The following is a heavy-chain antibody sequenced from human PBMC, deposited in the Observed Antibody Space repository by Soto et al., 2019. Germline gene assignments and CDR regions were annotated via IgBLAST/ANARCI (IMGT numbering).Heavy chain of an antibody. CDR3: ARDGLSSSWTDFDY. J-gene: IGHJ4*02. D-gene: IGHD6-13*01. CDR1: GFTFSSYN. CDR2: ISNSGGSI. Sequence: GGSLRLSCAASGFTFSSYNMNWVRQAPGKGLEWVSYISNSGGSIYYGDSVKGRFTISRDNAKNSLYLQMNSLRAEDTAIYYCARDGLSSSWTDFDYWGQGTLVTVSS. V-gene: IGHV3-48*01.